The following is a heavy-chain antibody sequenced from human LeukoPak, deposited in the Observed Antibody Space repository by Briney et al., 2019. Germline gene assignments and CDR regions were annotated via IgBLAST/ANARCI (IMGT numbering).Heavy chain of an antibody. J-gene: IGHJ4*01. CDR2: LSGSGITT. D-gene: IGHD6-19*01. V-gene: IGHV3-23*01. Sequence: GGSLRLSCAASGFTVSGTYMAWVRQAPGKGLEWVSTLSGSGITTYYADSVKGRFTISRDNSKNTLYLQMNSLRAEDTAVYYCAKGIYSSGWSYFDYWGHGTLVTVSS. CDR3: AKGIYSSGWSYFDY. CDR1: GFTVSGTY.